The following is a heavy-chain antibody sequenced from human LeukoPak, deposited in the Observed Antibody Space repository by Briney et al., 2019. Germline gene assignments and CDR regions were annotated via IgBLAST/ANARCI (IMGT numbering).Heavy chain of an antibody. J-gene: IGHJ4*02. V-gene: IGHV4-59*08. CDR3: ARAAPGSIYYFDY. CDR1: DVSFSSSY. Sequence: PSETLSLTCTVSDVSFSSSYWSWIRQPPGKGLEWIGYMYYSGTANYNPSLKSRVTMSVDTSKNQFSLNLSSVTAAYTAFYYCARAAPGSIYYFDYWGQGTLVTVSS. CDR2: MYYSGTA. D-gene: IGHD6-13*01.